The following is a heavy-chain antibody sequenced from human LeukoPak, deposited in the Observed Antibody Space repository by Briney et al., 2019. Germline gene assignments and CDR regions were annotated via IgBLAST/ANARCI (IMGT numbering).Heavy chain of an antibody. CDR3: AAEMSSAARY. CDR1: GDFISSTTYH. CDR2: IHYTGTA. Sequence: SETLSHTRTVSGDFISSTTYHSGWTRQPPGKGLEWIASIHYTGTAFYRPSLKSRLTISVDMSKTQFSLKLSSVTASDTAVYYCAAEMSSAARYWGQRTLVTVSS. D-gene: IGHD2-2*01. V-gene: IGHV4-39*01. J-gene: IGHJ4*02.